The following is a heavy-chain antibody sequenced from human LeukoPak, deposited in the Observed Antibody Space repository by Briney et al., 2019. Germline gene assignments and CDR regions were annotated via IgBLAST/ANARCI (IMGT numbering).Heavy chain of an antibody. V-gene: IGHV1-2*02. CDR1: GYTFTGYY. J-gene: IGHJ3*02. CDR2: INPNSGGT. Sequence: ASVKVSCKASGYTFTGYYMHWVRQAPGQGLEWMGSINPNSGGTNYAQKFQGRVTMTRDTSISTAYMELSRLRSDDTAVYYCARDYYDSIPGAFDIWGQGTMVTVSS. D-gene: IGHD3-22*01. CDR3: ARDYYDSIPGAFDI.